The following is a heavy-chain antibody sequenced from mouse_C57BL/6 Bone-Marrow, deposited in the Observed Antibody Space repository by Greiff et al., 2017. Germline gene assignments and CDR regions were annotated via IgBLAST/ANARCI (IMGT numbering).Heavy chain of an antibody. CDR2: IDPSGSST. J-gene: IGHJ2*01. Sequence: QVQLQQPGAELVMPGASVKLSCKASGYTLTSYWMHWVKQRPGQGLEWIGEIDPSGSSTNYNQKFKGKSTLTVDNSSSTAYMQLSSLTSEDSAVYYCARAYDYGSVDYWGQGTTLTVSS. CDR1: GYTLTSYW. D-gene: IGHD1-1*01. CDR3: ARAYDYGSVDY. V-gene: IGHV1-69*01.